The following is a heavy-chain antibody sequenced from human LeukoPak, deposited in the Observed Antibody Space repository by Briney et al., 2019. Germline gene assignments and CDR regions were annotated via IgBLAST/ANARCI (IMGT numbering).Heavy chain of an antibody. Sequence: PGGSLRLSCAASGFTFSSYGMHWVRQAPGKGLEWVAFIRYDGSNKYYADSVKGRFTISRDNSKNTLYLQMNSLRAEDTAVYYCARCSSTGCASSPLAGYLYWGQGTLVTVSS. D-gene: IGHD2-2*01. V-gene: IGHV3-30*02. CDR1: GFTFSSYG. CDR3: ARCSSTGCASSPLAGYLY. J-gene: IGHJ4*02. CDR2: IRYDGSNK.